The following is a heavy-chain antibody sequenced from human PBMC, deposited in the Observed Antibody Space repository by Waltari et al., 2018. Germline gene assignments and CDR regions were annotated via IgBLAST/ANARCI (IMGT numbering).Heavy chain of an antibody. D-gene: IGHD2-21*01. Sequence: EVQLLESGGGLVQPGGSQRLSCAHSGFTFRYFGLSWVRQAPGERPEWVSGIIGSGGSTYYADSVKGRFTISRDDSKNTLYLEMNNLGAEDTATYYCAKGGYCGGARCQTGLDWGQGTLVTVSS. CDR3: AKGGYCGGARCQTGLD. V-gene: IGHV3-23*01. J-gene: IGHJ4*02. CDR2: IIGSGGST. CDR1: GFTFRYFG.